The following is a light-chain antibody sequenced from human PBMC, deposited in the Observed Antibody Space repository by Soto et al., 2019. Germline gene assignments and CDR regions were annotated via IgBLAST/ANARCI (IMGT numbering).Light chain of an antibody. CDR1: QSISSY. V-gene: IGKV1-39*01. J-gene: IGKJ1*01. Sequence: DIQMTQSPSSLSASVGDRVTITCRASQSISSYLNWYQQKPGKAPKLLIYAASSLQSGVPSRFSGSGSGTDFTLTISSLQHEDFATYYCQPSWAFGQGTKVDIK. CDR3: QPSWA. CDR2: AAS.